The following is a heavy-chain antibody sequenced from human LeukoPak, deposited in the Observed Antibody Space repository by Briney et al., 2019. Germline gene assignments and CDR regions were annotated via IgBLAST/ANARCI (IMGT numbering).Heavy chain of an antibody. CDR2: VTGSGIST. Sequence: PGGSLRLSCAASGFTFSNYAMTWVRQTPGKGLEWVSIVTGSGISTYYVDSVKGRFTISRDNSKNTLYLQMNSLRAEDTAVYYCARARSDFWSSLIYWGQGTLVTVSS. J-gene: IGHJ4*02. CDR3: ARARSDFWSSLIY. CDR1: GFTFSNYA. D-gene: IGHD3-3*01. V-gene: IGHV3-23*01.